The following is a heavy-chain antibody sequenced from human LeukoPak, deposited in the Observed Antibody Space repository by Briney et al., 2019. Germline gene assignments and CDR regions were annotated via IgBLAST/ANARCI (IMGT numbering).Heavy chain of an antibody. V-gene: IGHV1-3*03. J-gene: IGHJ5*02. Sequence: ASVKVSCKTSAYSFTPYAMHWVRQAPGQRLEWMGWINAGNGHTKYSQEFQGRVTITRDTSASTAYMELSSLRSEDMAVYYCARGAKFRSYGSGTYYTSLPFDPWGQGTLVTVSS. D-gene: IGHD3-10*01. CDR3: ARGAKFRSYGSGTYYTSLPFDP. CDR1: AYSFTPYA. CDR2: INAGNGHT.